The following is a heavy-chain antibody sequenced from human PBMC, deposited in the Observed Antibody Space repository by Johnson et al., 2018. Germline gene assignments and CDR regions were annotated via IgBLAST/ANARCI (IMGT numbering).Heavy chain of an antibody. CDR3: ARGNMAVDPFDY. CDR2: LWYDGRSN. CDR1: GFTFSSFG. J-gene: IGHJ4*02. V-gene: IGHV3-30*02. D-gene: IGHD2/OR15-2a*01. Sequence: QVQLQESGGGVVQPGGSLRLSCSASGFTFSSFGMHWVRQAPGKGLDWVAILWYDGRSNYYVDSVKGRFTISRDNSKNTLYLQMDSLKTEDTAVYYCARGNMAVDPFDYWGQGTLVTVSA.